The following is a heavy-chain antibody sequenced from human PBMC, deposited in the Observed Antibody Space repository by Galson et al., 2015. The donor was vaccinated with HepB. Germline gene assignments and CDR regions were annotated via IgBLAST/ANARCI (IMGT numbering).Heavy chain of an antibody. CDR3: AREIPFSYYFDY. Sequence: SVKVSCKASGYTFTSYYMHWVRQAPGQGLEWMGIINPSGGSTSYAQKFQGRVTMTRDTSTSTVYMELSSLSSEDTAMYYCAREIPFSYYFDYWGQGTLVTVSS. V-gene: IGHV1-46*01. J-gene: IGHJ4*02. CDR1: GYTFTSYY. CDR2: INPSGGST.